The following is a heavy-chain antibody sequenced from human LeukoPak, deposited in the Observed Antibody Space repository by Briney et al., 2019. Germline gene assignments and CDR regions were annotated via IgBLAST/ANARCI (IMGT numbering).Heavy chain of an antibody. V-gene: IGHV3-30*03. Sequence: GGSLRLSCAASGFTFSSYDMHWVRQAPGKGLEWVAFISYDGSNKYYADSVKGRFTISRDNSKNTLDLQMNSLRTEDMAVCSCARNDGWSYGMDVWGQGTTVTVSS. CDR1: GFTFSSYD. CDR2: ISYDGSNK. J-gene: IGHJ6*02. CDR3: ARNDGWSYGMDV. D-gene: IGHD6-19*01.